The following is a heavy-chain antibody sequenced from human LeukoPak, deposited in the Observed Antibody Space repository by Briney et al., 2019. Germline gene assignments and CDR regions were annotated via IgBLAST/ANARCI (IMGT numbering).Heavy chain of an antibody. CDR2: ISPIFGTA. V-gene: IGHV1-69*01. D-gene: IGHD4-17*01. CDR3: VRDYGDPFTATVHETYFDY. J-gene: IGHJ4*02. Sequence: SVKVSCKASGGTFSSYAISWVRQAPGQGLEWMGGISPIFGTANYAQKFQGRVTITADESTSTAYMELSSLRSEDTAVYYCVRDYGDPFTATVHETYFDYWGQGTLVTVPS. CDR1: GGTFSSYA.